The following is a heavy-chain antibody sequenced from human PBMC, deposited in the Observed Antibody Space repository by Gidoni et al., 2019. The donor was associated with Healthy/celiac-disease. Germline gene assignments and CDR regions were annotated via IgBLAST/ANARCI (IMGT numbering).Heavy chain of an antibody. V-gene: IGHV3-66*01. CDR2: IYSGGST. CDR3: ARENYYGDYSKYYYYGMDV. D-gene: IGHD4-17*01. CDR1: GFTVSSNY. J-gene: IGHJ6*02. Sequence: EVQLVESGGGLVQPGGSLRLSCAASGFTVSSNYKSWVRQAPGNGLEWVSVIYSGGSTYYADSVKGRFTISRDNSKNTLYLQMNSLRAEDTAVYYCARENYYGDYSKYYYYGMDVWGQGTTVTVSS.